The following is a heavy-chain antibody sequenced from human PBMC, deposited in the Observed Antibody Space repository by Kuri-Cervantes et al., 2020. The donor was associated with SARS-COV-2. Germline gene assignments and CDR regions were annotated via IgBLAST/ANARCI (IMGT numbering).Heavy chain of an antibody. V-gene: IGHV1-2*06. CDR3: GSQLGGGASEYYFDY. D-gene: IGHD2-21*01. Sequence: ASVKVSCKASGYTFTGYYMHWVRQAPGQGLEWMGRINPNSGGTNYAQKFQGRVTMTRDTSISTAYMELSRLRSDDTAVYYCGSQLGGGASEYYFDYWGQGTLVTVSS. J-gene: IGHJ4*02. CDR2: INPNSGGT. CDR1: GYTFTGYY.